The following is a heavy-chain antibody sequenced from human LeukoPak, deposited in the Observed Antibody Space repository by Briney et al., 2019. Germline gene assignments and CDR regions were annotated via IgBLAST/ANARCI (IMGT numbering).Heavy chain of an antibody. J-gene: IGHJ4*02. Sequence: GGSLRLSCAASGFTFSIYAMSWVRQAPGKGLEWVSAISGSGGSTYYADSVKGRFTISRDNSKNTLYLQMNSLRAEDTAVYYCAKDLLIAVAGIDYWGQGTLVTVSS. D-gene: IGHD6-19*01. CDR1: GFTFSIYA. V-gene: IGHV3-23*01. CDR2: ISGSGGST. CDR3: AKDLLIAVAGIDY.